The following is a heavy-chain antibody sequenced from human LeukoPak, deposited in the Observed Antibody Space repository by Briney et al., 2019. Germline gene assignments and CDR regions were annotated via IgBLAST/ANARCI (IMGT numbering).Heavy chain of an antibody. CDR2: INPNSGGT. V-gene: IGHV1-2*02. CDR1: GYTFTGYY. Sequence: GASVKVSCKASGYTFTGYYMHWVRQAPGQGLEWMGWINPNSGGTNYAQKFQGRVTMTRDTSISTAYMELSRLRSDDTAVYYCARDLYYYDIKDFQHWGQGTLVTVSS. CDR3: ARDLYYYDIKDFQH. J-gene: IGHJ1*01. D-gene: IGHD3-22*01.